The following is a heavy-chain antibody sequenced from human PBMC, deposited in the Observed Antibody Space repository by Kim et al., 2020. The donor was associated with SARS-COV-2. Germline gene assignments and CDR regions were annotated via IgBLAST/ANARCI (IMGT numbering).Heavy chain of an antibody. Sequence: SETLSLTCAVYGGSFSGYYWSWIRQPPGKGLEWIGEINHSGSTNYNPSLKSRVTISVDTSKNQFSLKLSSVTAADTAVYYCARVRYYDILTGFDYWGQGT. CDR1: GGSFSGYY. CDR3: ARVRYYDILTGFDY. V-gene: IGHV4-34*01. D-gene: IGHD3-9*01. J-gene: IGHJ4*02. CDR2: INHSGST.